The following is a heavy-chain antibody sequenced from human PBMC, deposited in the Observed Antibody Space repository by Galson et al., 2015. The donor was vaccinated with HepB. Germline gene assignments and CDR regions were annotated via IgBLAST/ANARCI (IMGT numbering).Heavy chain of an antibody. Sequence: SLRLSCAASGFTFDDYAMHWVRQAPGKGLEWVPGISWNSGSIGYADSVKGRFTISRDNAKNSLYLQMNSLRAEDTALYYCAKDIWEDIGAQSAFDIWGQGTMVTVSS. J-gene: IGHJ3*02. CDR2: ISWNSGSI. CDR3: AKDIWEDIGAQSAFDI. CDR1: GFTFDDYA. D-gene: IGHD2-15*01. V-gene: IGHV3-9*01.